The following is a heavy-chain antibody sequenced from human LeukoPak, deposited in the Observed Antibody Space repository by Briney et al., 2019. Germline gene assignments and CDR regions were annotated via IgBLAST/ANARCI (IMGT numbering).Heavy chain of an antibody. CDR1: GFTVSSSY. CDR3: VRDSSGYSLDY. D-gene: IGHD3-22*01. V-gene: IGHV3-66*01. CDR2: IYSGGST. Sequence: PGGSLRLSCAASGFTVSSSYMNWVRQAPGKGLEWVSVIYSGGSTYHADSVKGRFTISRDNSKNTLYLQMSSLRAEDTAVYYCVRDSSGYSLDYWGQGTLVTVSS. J-gene: IGHJ4*02.